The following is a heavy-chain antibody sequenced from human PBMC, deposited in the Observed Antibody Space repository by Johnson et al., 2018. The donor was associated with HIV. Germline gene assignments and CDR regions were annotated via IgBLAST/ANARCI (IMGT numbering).Heavy chain of an antibody. D-gene: IGHD1-26*01. Sequence: VQLVESGGGVVRPGGSLRLSCAASGFTFDDFGMGWVRQAPGKGLEWVSGINWNGGSKGYAESVKGRFSISRDNAKNSLYLQMNSLRGEDTALYYCARAGGAVGVNGFDSWGQGTMVTVSS. CDR1: GFTFDDFG. CDR3: ARAGGAVGVNGFDS. CDR2: INWNGGSK. V-gene: IGHV3-20*04. J-gene: IGHJ3*02.